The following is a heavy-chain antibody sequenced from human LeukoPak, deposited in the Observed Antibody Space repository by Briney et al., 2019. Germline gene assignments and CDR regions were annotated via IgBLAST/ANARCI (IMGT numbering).Heavy chain of an antibody. J-gene: IGHJ4*02. CDR2: IHSDGSSR. CDR1: GFTFSNYL. Sequence: GSLRLSCAASGFTFSNYLKHWVRQAPGNGVVWGSAIHSDGSSRNYAGFVKGRFTISRDNAKNELYLQMNSLRVEDTAVYYCARGSGWELWGQGTLVTVSS. CDR3: ARGSGWEL. V-gene: IGHV3-74*01. D-gene: IGHD6-19*01.